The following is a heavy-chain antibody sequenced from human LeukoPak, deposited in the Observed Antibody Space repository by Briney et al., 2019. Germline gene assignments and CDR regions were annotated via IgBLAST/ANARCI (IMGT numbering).Heavy chain of an antibody. J-gene: IGHJ4*02. Sequence: PSETLSLTCTVSGGSISSSSYYWGWIRQPPGKGLEWIGSIYYSGSTYYNPSLKSRVTISVDTSKNQFSLKLSTVTAADTAVYYCARAWGRPVVAFDYWGQGTLVTVSS. CDR2: IYYSGST. CDR1: GGSISSSSYY. V-gene: IGHV4-39*07. D-gene: IGHD4-23*01. CDR3: ARAWGRPVVAFDY.